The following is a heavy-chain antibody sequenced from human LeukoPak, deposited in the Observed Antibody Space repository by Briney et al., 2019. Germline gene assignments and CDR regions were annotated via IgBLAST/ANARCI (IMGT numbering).Heavy chain of an antibody. CDR2: ISASGGST. CDR1: GFTFSSYA. J-gene: IGHJ5*02. Sequence: PGGSLRLSCAASGFTFSSYAVIWVRQAPGKGLAWVSTISASGGSTYYADSVKGRFTISRDNSKNTLYLQMNSLRAEDTAVYYCAKRLQFGPWGQGTLVTVSS. CDR3: AKRLQFGP. V-gene: IGHV3-23*01.